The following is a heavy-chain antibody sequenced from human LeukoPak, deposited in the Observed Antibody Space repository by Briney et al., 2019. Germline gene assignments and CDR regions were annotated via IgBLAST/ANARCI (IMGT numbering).Heavy chain of an antibody. CDR3: ARVRGSPYNWFDP. J-gene: IGHJ5*02. Sequence: SETLSLTCTVSGYSISSCYYWGWIRQPPGKGLEWIGSNYHSGSTYYNPSLKIRVTISVDPSKNQFSLKLSSVTAADTAVYYCARVRGSPYNWFDPWGQGTLVTVSS. CDR1: GYSISSCYY. CDR2: NYHSGST. D-gene: IGHD6-13*01. V-gene: IGHV4-38-2*02.